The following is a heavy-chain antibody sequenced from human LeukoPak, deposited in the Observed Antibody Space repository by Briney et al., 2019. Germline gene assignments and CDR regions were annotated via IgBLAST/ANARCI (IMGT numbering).Heavy chain of an antibody. CDR3: ARGLGPPEYVWGSYQTKERYYFDY. Sequence: PSETLSLTCAVYGGSFSGYYWGWIRQPPGKGLEWIGEINHSGSTNYNPSLKSRVTISVDTSKNQFSLKLSSVTAADTAVYYCARGLGPPEYVWGSYQTKERYYFDYWGQGTLVTVSS. D-gene: IGHD3-16*01. J-gene: IGHJ4*02. V-gene: IGHV4-34*01. CDR2: INHSGST. CDR1: GGSFSGYY.